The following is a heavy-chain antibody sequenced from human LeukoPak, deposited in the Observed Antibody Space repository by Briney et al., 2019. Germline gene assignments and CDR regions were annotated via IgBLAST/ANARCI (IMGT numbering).Heavy chain of an antibody. J-gene: IGHJ3*02. CDR1: GGTFSSYA. CDR3: AREDTYYDILTGYLSPPHAFDI. CDR2: IIPIFGTA. Sequence: ASVKVSCKASGGTFSSYAISWVRQAPGQGLEWMGGIIPIFGTANYAQKSQGRVTITADESTSTAYMELSSLRSEDTAVYYCAREDTYYDILTGYLSPPHAFDIWGQGTMVTVSS. V-gene: IGHV1-69*01. D-gene: IGHD3-9*01.